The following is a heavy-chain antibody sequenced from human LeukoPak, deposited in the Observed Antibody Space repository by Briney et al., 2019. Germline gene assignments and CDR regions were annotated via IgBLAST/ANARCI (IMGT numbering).Heavy chain of an antibody. V-gene: IGHV3-30*02. CDR2: IRYDGTNK. CDR1: GFTFNSYD. Sequence: GGSLRLSCAASGFTFNSYDMHWVRQAPGKGLEWVAFIRYDGTNKYYADSVKGRFTISRDNSKNTLYLQMNSLRAEDTAVYYCAKDQGWCFDYWGQGTLVTVSS. J-gene: IGHJ4*02. CDR3: AKDQGWCFDY. D-gene: IGHD6-19*01.